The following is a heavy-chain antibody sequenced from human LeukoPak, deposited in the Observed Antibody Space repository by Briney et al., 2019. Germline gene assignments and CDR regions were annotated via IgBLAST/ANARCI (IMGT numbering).Heavy chain of an antibody. Sequence: SETLSLTCAVYGGSFSGYYWSWIRQPPGKGLEWLGEINHSGSTNYNPSLKSRVTISVDTSKNQFSLKLSSVTAADTAVYYCARQGDYYDSSGAAGYFDYWGQGTLVTVSS. CDR1: GGSFSGYY. J-gene: IGHJ4*02. CDR3: ARQGDYYDSSGAAGYFDY. V-gene: IGHV4-34*01. CDR2: INHSGST. D-gene: IGHD3-22*01.